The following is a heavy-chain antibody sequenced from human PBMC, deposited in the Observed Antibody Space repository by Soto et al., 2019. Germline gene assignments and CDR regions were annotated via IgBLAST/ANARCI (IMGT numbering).Heavy chain of an antibody. J-gene: IGHJ6*02. D-gene: IGHD3-10*01. CDR3: ASAGAYGSGSYYSPLYGMDV. CDR2: IIPSFGTA. Sequence: QVQLVQSGAEVKKPGSSVKVSCKASGGTFSSYAISWVRQAPGQGLEWMGGIIPSFGTANYAQKFQGRVTITADESTSTAYMELSSLRSEDTAVYYCASAGAYGSGSYYSPLYGMDVWGQGTTVTVSS. V-gene: IGHV1-69*01. CDR1: GGTFSSYA.